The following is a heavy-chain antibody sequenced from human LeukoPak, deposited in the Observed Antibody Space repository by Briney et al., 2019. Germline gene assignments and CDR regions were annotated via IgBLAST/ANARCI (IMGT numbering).Heavy chain of an antibody. CDR1: GFTVSSNY. CDR3: ARGQQLVGDY. D-gene: IGHD6-13*01. CDR2: TYGGGST. Sequence: PGGSLRLSCAASGFTVSSNYMTWVRQAPGKGLEWVSVTYGGGSTYYADSVKGRFTISRDNSKNTLYLQMNSLRAEDTAVYYCARGQQLVGDYWGQGTLVTVSS. V-gene: IGHV3-53*01. J-gene: IGHJ4*02.